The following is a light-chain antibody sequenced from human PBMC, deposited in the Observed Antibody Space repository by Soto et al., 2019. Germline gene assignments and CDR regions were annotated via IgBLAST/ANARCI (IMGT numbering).Light chain of an antibody. CDR3: SSYGGTSSVFV. CDR1: SSDVGGYNY. Sequence: QSALTQPPSASGSPGQSVAISCTGTSSDVGGYNYVSWYQHFPGKAPRLVIHGVRYRPSGVPDRFSGSKSGNAASLTISGLQTEDEADYYCSSYGGTSSVFVFGSGTKVTVL. J-gene: IGLJ1*01. CDR2: GVR. V-gene: IGLV2-8*01.